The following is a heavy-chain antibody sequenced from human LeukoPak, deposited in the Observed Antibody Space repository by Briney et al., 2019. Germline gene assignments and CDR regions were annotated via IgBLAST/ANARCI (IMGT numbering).Heavy chain of an antibody. D-gene: IGHD2-2*02. V-gene: IGHV1-46*01. CDR3: ARDPVVVVPAAILHYFDY. CDR1: GYTFTNYD. J-gene: IGHJ4*02. CDR2: INPSGGST. Sequence: ASVKVSCKASGYTFTNYDINWVRQAPGQGLEWMGIINPSGGSTSYAQKFQGRVTMTRDTSTSTVYMELSSLRSEDTAVYYCARDPVVVVPAAILHYFDYWGQGTLVTVSS.